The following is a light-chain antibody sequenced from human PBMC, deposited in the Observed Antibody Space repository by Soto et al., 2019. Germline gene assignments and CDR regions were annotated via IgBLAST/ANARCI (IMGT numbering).Light chain of an antibody. V-gene: IGLV2-14*01. CDR3: SSYTSSSLYV. J-gene: IGLJ1*01. CDR1: SSDIGGYNY. CDR2: DVS. Sequence: QSALTQPASVSGSPGQSITISCTGTSSDIGGYNYVSWYQKHPGKAPKLMIYDVSNRPSGVSNRFSGSKSGNTASLTSSGLQADDEADYCCSSYTSSSLYVFGTGTKLTVL.